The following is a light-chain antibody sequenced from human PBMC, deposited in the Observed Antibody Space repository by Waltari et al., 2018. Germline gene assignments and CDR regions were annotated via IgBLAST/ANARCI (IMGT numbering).Light chain of an antibody. J-gene: IGKJ4*01. V-gene: IGKV3-20*01. CDR1: QTVRTTY. CDR2: GAS. CDR3: QQYDISPLT. Sequence: CRASQTVRTTYLAWYQQKPGQAPTLLIYGASSRATGIPDRFSGSGSGTDFSLTFSSLEPEDFAVYYCQQYDISPLTFGGGTRVEIK.